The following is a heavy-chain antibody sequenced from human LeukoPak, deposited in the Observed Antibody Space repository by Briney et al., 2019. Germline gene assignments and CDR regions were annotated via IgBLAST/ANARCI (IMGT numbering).Heavy chain of an antibody. CDR1: GGTFSSYA. CDR3: ARENVLYYYDSSGYPNWFDP. CDR2: IIPIFGTA. V-gene: IGHV1-69*06. Sequence: ASVKVSCEASGGTFSSYAISWVRQAPGQGLEWMGRIIPIFGTANYAQKFQGRVTITADKSTSTAYMELSSLRSEDTAVYYCARENVLYYYDSSGYPNWFDPWGQGTLVTVSS. D-gene: IGHD3-22*01. J-gene: IGHJ5*02.